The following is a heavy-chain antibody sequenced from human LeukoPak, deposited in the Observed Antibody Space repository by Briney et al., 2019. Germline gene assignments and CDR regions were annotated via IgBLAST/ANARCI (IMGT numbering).Heavy chain of an antibody. CDR2: MNPNSGNT. J-gene: IGHJ5*01. CDR1: GHTFTGYD. D-gene: IGHD3-3*02. CDR3: ARDSCISIFYEVDA. V-gene: IGHV1-8*01. Sequence: APVKLSCKSFGHTFTGYDMNVVRDAPGQGLEWMGWMNPNSGNTGYAQKFQGRVTMTRNTSISTAYMELSSLRSEDTAVYYGARDSCISIFYEVDALGEGNMVTVSS.